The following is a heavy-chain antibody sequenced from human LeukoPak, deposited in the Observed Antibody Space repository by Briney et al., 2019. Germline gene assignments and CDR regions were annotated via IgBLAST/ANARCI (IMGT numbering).Heavy chain of an antibody. Sequence: GGSLRLSXAASGFTFSSYGMHWVRQAPGKGLEWVAFIRYDGSNKYYADSVKGRFTISRDNSKNTLYLQMNSLRAEDTAVYYCAKDQAYYDFWSGLDYWGQGTLVTVSS. J-gene: IGHJ4*02. CDR3: AKDQAYYDFWSGLDY. CDR1: GFTFSSYG. D-gene: IGHD3-3*01. V-gene: IGHV3-30*02. CDR2: IRYDGSNK.